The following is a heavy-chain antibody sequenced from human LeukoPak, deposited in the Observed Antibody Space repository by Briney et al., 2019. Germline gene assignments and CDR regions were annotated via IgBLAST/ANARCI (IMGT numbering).Heavy chain of an antibody. V-gene: IGHV3-7*03. J-gene: IGHJ5*02. CDR1: GFTFSSYW. D-gene: IGHD6-6*01. Sequence: GGSLRLSCAASGFTFSSYWMSWVRQAPGKGLEWVANIKQDGSEKYYVDSVKGRFTISRDNAKNSLYLQMNSLRAEDTALYYCVKASSSSPQYNWFDAWGQGTLVTVSS. CDR2: IKQDGSEK. CDR3: VKASSSSPQYNWFDA.